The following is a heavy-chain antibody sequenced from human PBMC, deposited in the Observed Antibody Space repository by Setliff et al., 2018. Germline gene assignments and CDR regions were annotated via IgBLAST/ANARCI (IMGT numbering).Heavy chain of an antibody. D-gene: IGHD1-26*01. CDR2: MYYSGSN. Sequence: PTETLSLTCNVSGDSINRSGYYWGWIRQPPGKGLEWIGSMYYSGSNDYNPSLKSRVTISLDTSKNQFSLRLTSVTAADTAVYYCARSYHLVLTNWFDAWGHGTLVTVSS. J-gene: IGHJ5*01. CDR3: ARSYHLVLTNWFDA. CDR1: GDSINRSGYY. V-gene: IGHV4-39*07.